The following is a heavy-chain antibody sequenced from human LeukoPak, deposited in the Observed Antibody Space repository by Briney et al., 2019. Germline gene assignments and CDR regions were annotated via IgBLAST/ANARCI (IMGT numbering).Heavy chain of an antibody. CDR2: TVSEIDGGTT. CDR1: GFTFNYAW. D-gene: IGHD1-7*01. V-gene: IGHV3-15*04. J-gene: IGHJ6*02. CDR3: TTDEDWNYARKDV. Sequence: GGSLRLSCAASGFTFNYAWMSWVRQVPGKGLEWVGQTVSEIDGGTTDYAAPVKGRFTISRDDSKSTLYLQMNSLKIEDTAVYYCTTDEDWNYARKDVWGQGTTVTVSS.